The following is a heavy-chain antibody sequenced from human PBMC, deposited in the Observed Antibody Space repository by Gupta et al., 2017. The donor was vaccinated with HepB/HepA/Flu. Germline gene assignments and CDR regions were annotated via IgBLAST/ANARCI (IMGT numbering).Heavy chain of an antibody. CDR3: MTGGPGY. V-gene: IGHV3-7*01. CDR1: GFIFNRYW. Sequence: EVQLVESGGGLVQPGGSLRLSCAASGFIFNRYWMNWVRQTPGKGLEWVANIKTDGSVEQYVDSVRCRFTISRDNAKNSFLLQMNSLRVEDTAVYFCMTGGPGYWGQGTLVTVSS. D-gene: IGHD3-16*01. CDR2: IKTDGSVE. J-gene: IGHJ4*02.